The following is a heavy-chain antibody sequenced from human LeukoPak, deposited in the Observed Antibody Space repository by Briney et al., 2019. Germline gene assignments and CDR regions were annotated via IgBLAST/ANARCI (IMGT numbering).Heavy chain of an antibody. J-gene: IGHJ4*02. Sequence: ASVKVSCKASGGTFTGYYVYWVRQAPGQGLEWMGRINPNSGDTNYAQKFQGRVTMTRDTSISTAYMELSRLRSDDTAVYYCARDYCGGDCFPDYWGQGTLVTVSS. CDR2: INPNSGDT. CDR1: GGTFTGYY. CDR3: ARDYCGGDCFPDY. D-gene: IGHD2-21*02. V-gene: IGHV1-2*06.